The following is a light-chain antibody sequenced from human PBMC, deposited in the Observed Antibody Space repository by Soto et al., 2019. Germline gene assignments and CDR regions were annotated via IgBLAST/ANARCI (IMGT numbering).Light chain of an antibody. Sequence: EIVLTQSPGSLSLSPGESGTLSCRAGQTLSSSSLAWYQQKPGQAPRLLIYGASNRATGIPDRFSGSGSGTDFTLTITRLEPEDFAMYYCQRYDSLRTFGQGTKVDIK. CDR3: QRYDSLRT. J-gene: IGKJ1*01. CDR1: QTLSSSS. CDR2: GAS. V-gene: IGKV3-20*01.